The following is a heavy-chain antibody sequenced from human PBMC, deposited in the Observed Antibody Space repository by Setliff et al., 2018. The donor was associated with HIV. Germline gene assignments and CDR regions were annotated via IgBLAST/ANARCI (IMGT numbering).Heavy chain of an antibody. V-gene: IGHV4-4*02. CDR1: GASISGSNW. Sequence: SETLSLTCAVSGASISGSNWWSWVRQPPGKGLEWIGEIYHSGSTYSDSTNYNPSLKSRVTISLDTSKNQFSLKLRSVTAADAAVYYCAGRYSSLGHFQHWGQGTLVTVSS. CDR3: AGRYSSLGHFQH. J-gene: IGHJ1*01. D-gene: IGHD6-13*01. CDR2: IYHSGST.